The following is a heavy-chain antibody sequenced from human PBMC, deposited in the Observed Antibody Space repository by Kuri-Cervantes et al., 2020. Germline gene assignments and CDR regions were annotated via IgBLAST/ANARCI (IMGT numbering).Heavy chain of an antibody. D-gene: IGHD1-1*01. CDR3: ATRAYPDYYMDV. Sequence: SETLSLTCTVSGGSVSSGSYYWSWIRQPPGKGLEWIGYIYYSGSTNYNPSLKSRVTISVDTSKNQFSLKLSSMTAADTAVYYCATRAYPDYYMDVWGKGTTVTVSS. CDR1: GGSVSSGSYY. CDR2: IYYSGST. V-gene: IGHV4-61*01. J-gene: IGHJ6*03.